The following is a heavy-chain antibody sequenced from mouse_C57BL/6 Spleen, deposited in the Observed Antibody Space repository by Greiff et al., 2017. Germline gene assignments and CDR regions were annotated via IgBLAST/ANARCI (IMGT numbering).Heavy chain of an antibody. J-gene: IGHJ1*03. Sequence: DVKLVESGGGLVKPGGSLKLSCAASGFTFSSYAMSWVRQTPEKRLEWVATISDGGSYTYYPDNVKGRFTISRDNAKNNLYLQMSHLKSEDTAMYYCARGVYYGSSHWYFDVWGTGTTVTVSS. D-gene: IGHD1-1*01. CDR3: ARGVYYGSSHWYFDV. CDR1: GFTFSSYA. CDR2: ISDGGSYT. V-gene: IGHV5-4*03.